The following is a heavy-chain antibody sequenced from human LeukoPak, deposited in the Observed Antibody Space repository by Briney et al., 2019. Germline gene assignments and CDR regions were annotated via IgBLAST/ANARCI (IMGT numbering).Heavy chain of an antibody. Sequence: PSETLSLTCTVSGGSISSSSYYWGWIRQPPGKGLEWIGSIYYSGSTYYNPSLKSRVTISVDTSKNQFSLKLSSVTAADTAVYYCARVSRGIVVVPAAVSYYYYMDVWGKGTTVTVSS. D-gene: IGHD2-2*01. CDR3: ARVSRGIVVVPAAVSYYYYMDV. CDR1: GGSISSSSYY. CDR2: IYYSGST. J-gene: IGHJ6*03. V-gene: IGHV4-39*01.